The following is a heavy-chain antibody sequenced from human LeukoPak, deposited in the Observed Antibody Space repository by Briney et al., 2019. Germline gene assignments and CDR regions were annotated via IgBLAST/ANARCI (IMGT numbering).Heavy chain of an antibody. J-gene: IGHJ2*01. CDR1: GYTFTSYG. CDR2: ISAYNGKT. Sequence: ASVKVSCTASGYTFTSYGISRVRQAPGQGLEWMGWISAYNGKTNYAQNVQGRVTMTTDTSTYTAYMELRSLRSDDTAVYYCARSTPSDWYFDDRGRGTLVTVSS. V-gene: IGHV1-18*01. CDR3: ARSTPSDWYFDD.